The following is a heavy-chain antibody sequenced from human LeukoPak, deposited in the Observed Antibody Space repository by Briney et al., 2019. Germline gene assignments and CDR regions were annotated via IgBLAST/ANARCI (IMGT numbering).Heavy chain of an antibody. J-gene: IGHJ4*02. CDR3: ASNSPRGGATSSISY. V-gene: IGHV3-33*01. D-gene: IGHD1-26*01. Sequence: GGSLRLSCAASGFTFSSYGMHWVRQAPGKGLEWVAVIWYDGSNKYYADSVKGRFTISRDNSKNTLYLQMNSLRAEDTAVYYCASNSPRGGATSSISYWGQGTLVTVSS. CDR1: GFTFSSYG. CDR2: IWYDGSNK.